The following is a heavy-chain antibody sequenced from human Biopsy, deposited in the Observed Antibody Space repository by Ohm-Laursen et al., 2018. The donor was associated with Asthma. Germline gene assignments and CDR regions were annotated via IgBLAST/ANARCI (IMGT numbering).Heavy chain of an antibody. CDR2: ILTKFDIT. CDR1: GGSFGNFA. CDR3: ARSYDTDSYPVLVLDY. V-gene: IGHV1-69*04. J-gene: IGHJ4*02. D-gene: IGHD3-22*01. Sequence: ASSVKVSCKASGGSFGNFAFSWVRQVPGHGLEWMGTILTKFDITSYAEKFQGRVTITADKSTSTTYMELSRLRSEDTAVYYCARSYDTDSYPVLVLDYWGQGTLVTVSS.